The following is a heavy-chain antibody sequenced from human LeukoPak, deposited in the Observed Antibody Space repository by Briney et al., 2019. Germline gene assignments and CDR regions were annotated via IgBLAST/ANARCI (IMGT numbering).Heavy chain of an antibody. D-gene: IGHD3-9*01. V-gene: IGHV1-18*01. CDR1: GYTFTSYG. Sequence: ASEKVSCKASGYTFTSYGISWVRQAPGQGLEWMGWISAYNGNTNYAQKLQGRVTMTTDTSTSTAYMELRSLRSDDTAVYYCARDNRYDILTGYYPGGVYMDVWGKGTTVTISS. J-gene: IGHJ6*03. CDR2: ISAYNGNT. CDR3: ARDNRYDILTGYYPGGVYMDV.